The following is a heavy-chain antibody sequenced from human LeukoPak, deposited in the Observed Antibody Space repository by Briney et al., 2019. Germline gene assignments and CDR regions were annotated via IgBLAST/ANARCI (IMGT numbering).Heavy chain of an antibody. J-gene: IGHJ5*02. D-gene: IGHD2-15*01. Sequence: INGARQAPGKGLEWVSSISTSSSYIYYADSVKGRFTISRDNARNSLYLQMNTLRAEDTAVYSCARGADGVSSNSRGWFDPWGQGTLVTVSS. CDR2: ISTSSSYI. V-gene: IGHV3-21*01. CDR3: ARGADGVSSNSRGWFDP.